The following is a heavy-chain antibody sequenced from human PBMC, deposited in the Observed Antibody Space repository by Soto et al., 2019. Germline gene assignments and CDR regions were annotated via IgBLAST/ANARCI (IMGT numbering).Heavy chain of an antibody. D-gene: IGHD2-8*01. V-gene: IGHV3-23*01. CDR1: GFIFSSYA. CDR2: ISGSFGST. J-gene: IGHJ4*02. CDR3: ASRSATVLSLTY. Sequence: GSLRLSCVASGFIFSSYAMNWVRQAPGKGLEWVSTISGSFGSTYYADYVQGRFTVYRDNSKNTLYLQMNSLRAEDTAVYYCASRSATVLSLTYWRPGTQVTVSS.